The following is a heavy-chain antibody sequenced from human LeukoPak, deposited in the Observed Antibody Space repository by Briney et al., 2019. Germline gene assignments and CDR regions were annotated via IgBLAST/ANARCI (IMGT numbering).Heavy chain of an antibody. D-gene: IGHD3-22*01. CDR1: GGTFSSYA. CDR3: ARCSWDYYDSSGYPRAYYFDY. J-gene: IGHJ4*02. Sequence: SVKLSCKASGGTFSSYAISWVRQAPGQGLEWMGGIIPLFGTANYAQKFQGRVTITADESTSTAYMELSSLRCEVTAVYYCARCSWDYYDSSGYPRAYYFDYGGQGTLVTVSS. CDR2: IIPLFGTA. V-gene: IGHV1-69*01.